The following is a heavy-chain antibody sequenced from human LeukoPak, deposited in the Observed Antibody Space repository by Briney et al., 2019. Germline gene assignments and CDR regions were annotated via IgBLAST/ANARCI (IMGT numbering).Heavy chain of an antibody. J-gene: IGHJ6*03. D-gene: IGHD6-13*01. CDR3: ARESIAAAGNLYYYYYMDV. Sequence: SETLSLTCTVSGGSISSYYWSWIRQPPGKGLEWIGYIYYSGSTNYNPSLKSRVTISVDTSKNQFSLKLSSVTAADTAVYYCARESIAAAGNLYYYYYMDVWGKGTTVTISS. V-gene: IGHV4-59*01. CDR1: GGSISSYY. CDR2: IYYSGST.